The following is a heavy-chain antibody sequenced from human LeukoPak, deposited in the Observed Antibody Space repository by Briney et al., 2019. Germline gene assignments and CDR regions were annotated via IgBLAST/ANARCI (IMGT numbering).Heavy chain of an antibody. J-gene: IGHJ3*02. V-gene: IGHV3-11*01. CDR3: AREAKELGATAFHM. CDR1: GFTFSDHY. Sequence: GGSLRLSCAASGFTFSDHYMSWTRQAPGKGLEWVSYISYSGHTIYYADSVKGRFTISRDNAKNSLYLQMNSLRAEDTAVYYCAREAKELGATAFHMWGQGTMVSVSS. D-gene: IGHD1-26*01. CDR2: ISYSGHTI.